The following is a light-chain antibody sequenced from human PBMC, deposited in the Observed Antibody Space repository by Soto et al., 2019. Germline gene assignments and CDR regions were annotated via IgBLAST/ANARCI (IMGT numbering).Light chain of an antibody. Sequence: EIVLTQSPATLSLSPGERATLSCRASQSVRSNLAWKKQKPGKAPRLLINDESKRATGNPARFSGSVFGTDFTFTISSLEPEDFAVYYCQQRSNWITFGQGTRLEIK. J-gene: IGKJ5*01. CDR2: DES. CDR3: QQRSNWIT. V-gene: IGKV3-11*01. CDR1: QSVRSN.